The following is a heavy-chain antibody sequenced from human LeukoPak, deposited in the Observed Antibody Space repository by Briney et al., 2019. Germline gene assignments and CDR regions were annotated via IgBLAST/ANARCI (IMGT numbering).Heavy chain of an antibody. Sequence: PSETLSLTCTVSTDSISSYYWSWIRKPPGKGLEWIAYIYYTGSTNYNPSLNSRATVSLDMSKNQFSLKLRSVTAADTAMYYCARHGGEWTRRFGSWGQGTLVTVSS. CDR3: ARHGGEWTRRFGS. CDR1: TDSISSYY. D-gene: IGHD3-10*01. V-gene: IGHV4-59*08. J-gene: IGHJ4*02. CDR2: IYYTGST.